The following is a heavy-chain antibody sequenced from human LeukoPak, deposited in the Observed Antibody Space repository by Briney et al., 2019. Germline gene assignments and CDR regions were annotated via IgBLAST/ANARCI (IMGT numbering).Heavy chain of an antibody. V-gene: IGHV4-59*01. CDR3: ARDLIGVARERRMDV. J-gene: IGHJ6*02. D-gene: IGHD2/OR15-2a*01. CDR2: ISYSGDS. Sequence: SETLSLTCTVSADSIGSFYWSWLRQPPGKGLEWIGHISYSGDSNFNPSLKSRVTISVDTSKNQFSLKLSSVTAADTAVYYCARDLIGVARERRMDVWGQGTTVTVSS. CDR1: ADSIGSFY.